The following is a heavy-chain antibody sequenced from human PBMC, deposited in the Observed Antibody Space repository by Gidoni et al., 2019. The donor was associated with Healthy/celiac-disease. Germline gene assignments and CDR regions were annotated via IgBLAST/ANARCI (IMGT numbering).Heavy chain of an antibody. CDR2: MNPNSGNT. D-gene: IGHD7-27*01. V-gene: IGHV1-8*01. Sequence: QVQLVQSGAEVKTPAASVKVSCKASGDTFTSYDIKWVRQASGQGIEWMGWMNPNSGNTGYAKKFQGRVTITRTTSISAAYMELSRLRSEDTAVYYCARTGDRLYWGQGTLVTVSS. J-gene: IGHJ4*02. CDR1: GDTFTSYD. CDR3: ARTGDRLY.